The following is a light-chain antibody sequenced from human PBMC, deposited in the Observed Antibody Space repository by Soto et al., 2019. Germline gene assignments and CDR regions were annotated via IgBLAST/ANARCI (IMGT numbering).Light chain of an antibody. J-gene: IGKJ1*01. CDR2: YAS. CDR1: QSVRTN. CDR3: QQYAYWPET. Sequence: EVMMTQFPDTVSLTSLDTVTLSCWASQSVRTNLAWYQQRPGQAPRLLIHYASTRASDIPARFSGSGSGTNFTLAISSLQSEDFAVYYCQQYAYWPETFGQGTKVDIK. V-gene: IGKV3D-15*01.